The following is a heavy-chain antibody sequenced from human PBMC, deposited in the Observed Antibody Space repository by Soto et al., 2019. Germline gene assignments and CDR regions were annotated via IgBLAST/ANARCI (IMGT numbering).Heavy chain of an antibody. J-gene: IGHJ6*02. CDR3: ARSLMTMVRGVPPSDYYYYGMDV. Sequence: GASVKVSCKASGGTFSSYAISWVRQAPGQGLGWMGGFIPIFGTANYAQKFQGRVTITADESTSTAYMELSSLRSEETAVYYCARSLMTMVRGVPPSDYYYYGMDVWGQGTTVTVSS. V-gene: IGHV1-69*13. D-gene: IGHD3-10*01. CDR2: FIPIFGTA. CDR1: GGTFSSYA.